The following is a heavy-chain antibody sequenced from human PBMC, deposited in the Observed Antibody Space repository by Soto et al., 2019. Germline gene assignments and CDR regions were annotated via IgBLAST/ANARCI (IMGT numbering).Heavy chain of an antibody. V-gene: IGHV3-53*01. Sequence: GGSLRLSCAASGFTVSSNYMSWVRQAPGKGLEWVSVIYSGGSTYYADSVKGRFTISRDNSKNTLYLQMNSLRAEDTAVYYCARSRARGSGWARGFDPWGQGXLVTVSS. CDR1: GFTVSSNY. J-gene: IGHJ5*02. CDR3: ARSRARGSGWARGFDP. D-gene: IGHD6-19*01. CDR2: IYSGGST.